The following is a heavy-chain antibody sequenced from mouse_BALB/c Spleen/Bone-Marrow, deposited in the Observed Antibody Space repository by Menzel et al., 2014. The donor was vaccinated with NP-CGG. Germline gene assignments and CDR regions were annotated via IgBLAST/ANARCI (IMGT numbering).Heavy chain of an antibody. J-gene: IGHJ2*01. Sequence: VQLQQSGPSLVKPSQTLSLTCSVTGDSINSGYWNWIRKFPGNKLEYMGYISYSSSTYYNTSIKSRISITRATSKNQYYRQFNSEPTEVSATYYFSTYDGYYCDYWGQGTTLTVSS. CDR2: ISYSSST. CDR3: STYDGYYCDY. CDR1: GDSINSGY. D-gene: IGHD1-2*01. V-gene: IGHV3-8*02.